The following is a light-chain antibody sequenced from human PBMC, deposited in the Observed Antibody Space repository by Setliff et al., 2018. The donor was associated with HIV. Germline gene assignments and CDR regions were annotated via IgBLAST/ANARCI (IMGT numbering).Light chain of an antibody. V-gene: IGLV2-14*01. CDR3: SSYTSSSTLEV. CDR2: EVS. CDR1: SSDVGGYNY. Sequence: QSALTQPASVSGSPGQSITISCTGTSSDVGGYNYVSWYQQHPGKAPKLMIYEVSHRPSGVSNRFSGSKSGNTASLTISGLQAEDEADYYCSSYTSSSTLEVFGNGTKVTVL. J-gene: IGLJ1*01.